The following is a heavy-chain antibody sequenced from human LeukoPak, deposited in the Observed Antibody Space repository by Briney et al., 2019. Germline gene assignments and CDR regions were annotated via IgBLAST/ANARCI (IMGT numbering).Heavy chain of an antibody. CDR1: GFTFSSYS. V-gene: IGHV3-48*01. CDR2: ISSSSSTI. Sequence: PGGSLRLSCAASGFTFSSYSMNWVRQAPGKGLEWVLYISSSSSTIYYADSVKGRFTISRDNSKNTLYLQMNSLRAEDTAVYYCARDHNGDYVTYYYYYMDVWGKGTTVTVSS. CDR3: ARDHNGDYVTYYYYYMDV. D-gene: IGHD4-17*01. J-gene: IGHJ6*03.